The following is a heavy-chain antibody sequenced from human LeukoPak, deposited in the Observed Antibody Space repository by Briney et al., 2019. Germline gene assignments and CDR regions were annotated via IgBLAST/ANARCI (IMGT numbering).Heavy chain of an antibody. CDR3: ARNASLTFGGVIDPGAANYYFDY. V-gene: IGHV4-38-2*01. Sequence: SETLSLTCAVSGYSINSGYYWGWIRQPPGKGLEWIGSLYHSGSTYYNPSLKSRVTISVDTSKNQFSLKVTSVTAADTAVYYCARNASLTFGGVIDPGAANYYFDYWGQGALVTVSS. CDR2: LYHSGST. CDR1: GYSINSGYY. J-gene: IGHJ4*02. D-gene: IGHD3-16*02.